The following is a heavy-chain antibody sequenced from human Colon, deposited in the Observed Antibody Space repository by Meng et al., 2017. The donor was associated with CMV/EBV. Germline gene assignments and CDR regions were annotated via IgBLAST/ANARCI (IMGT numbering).Heavy chain of an antibody. CDR2: ITYAGPPE. Sequence: GESLKISCAASGFTFNSHAMHWVRQAPGKGLEWVAAITYAGPPEYYADSVKGRFTVSRDNSNNILSLEMNSLKGEDTAVYYCARIDSSSWGAYFDYWGQGTLVTVSS. D-gene: IGHD6-13*01. CDR1: GFTFNSHA. J-gene: IGHJ4*02. CDR3: ARIDSSSWGAYFDY. V-gene: IGHV3-30*03.